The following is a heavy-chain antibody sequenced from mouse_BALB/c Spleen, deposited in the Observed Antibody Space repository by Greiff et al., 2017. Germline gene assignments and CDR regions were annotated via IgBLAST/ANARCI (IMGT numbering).Heavy chain of an antibody. CDR3: NARWDYFDD. CDR2: IDPENGDT. Sequence: EVQLQQSGAELVRSGASVKLSCTASGFNIKDYYMHWVKQRPEQGLEWIGWIDPENGDTEYAPKFQGKATMTADTSSNTAYLQLSSLTSEDTAVYYCNARWDYFDDWGQGTTLTVSS. J-gene: IGHJ2*01. V-gene: IGHV14-4*02. CDR1: GFNIKDYY. D-gene: IGHD1-1*02.